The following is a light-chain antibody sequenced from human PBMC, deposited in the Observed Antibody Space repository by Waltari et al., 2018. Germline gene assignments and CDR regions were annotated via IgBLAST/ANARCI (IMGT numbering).Light chain of an antibody. Sequence: DIVMTQPPDSLAVSLGERATINCKSSQSVLYSSNNKNYVAWYQQKPGQPPKLLVYWASTRESGVPDRFSGSGSGTDFSLTISSLQAEDVAVYYCQQFYSLPVTFGGGTNVEIK. V-gene: IGKV4-1*01. J-gene: IGKJ4*01. CDR3: QQFYSLPVT. CDR1: QSVLYSSNNKNY. CDR2: WAS.